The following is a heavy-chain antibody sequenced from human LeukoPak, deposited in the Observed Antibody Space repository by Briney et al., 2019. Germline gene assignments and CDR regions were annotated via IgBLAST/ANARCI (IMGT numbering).Heavy chain of an antibody. CDR2: INHSGST. CDR1: GGSFSGYY. D-gene: IGHD3-9*01. V-gene: IGHV4-34*01. CDR3: ARARGLDILTDLDAFDI. J-gene: IGHJ3*02. Sequence: SETLSLTCAVYGGSFSGYYWSWIRQPPGKGLDWIGEINHSGSTNYNPSLKSRVTISVDTSKNQFSLKLSSVTAADTAVYYCARARGLDILTDLDAFDIWGQGTMVTVSS.